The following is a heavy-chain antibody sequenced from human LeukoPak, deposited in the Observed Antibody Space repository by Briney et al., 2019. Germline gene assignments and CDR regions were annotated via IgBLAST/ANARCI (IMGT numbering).Heavy chain of an antibody. J-gene: IGHJ3*02. CDR1: GYTFTSYD. D-gene: IGHD4-23*01. Sequence: ASVKVSCKASGYTFTSYDINWVRQATGQGLEWMGWMNPNSGNTGYAQKFQGRVTMTRNTSISTAYMELSSLRSEDTAVYYCASGIATVVNDAFDIWGQGTMVTVSS. CDR3: ASGIATVVNDAFDI. V-gene: IGHV1-8*01. CDR2: MNPNSGNT.